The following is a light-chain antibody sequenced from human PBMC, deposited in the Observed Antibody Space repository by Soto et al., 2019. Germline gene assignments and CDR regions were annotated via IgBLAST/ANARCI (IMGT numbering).Light chain of an antibody. V-gene: IGLV1-51*01. Sequence: QSVLTQPPSVSSSPGQKVTISCSRSSSNIGNNYVSWYQQLPGTAPKLLICDNNNRPSGIPDRFSGSKSGTSATLGITGLQTGDEADYYCGTWDSSLSAVVFGGGTKLTVL. CDR1: SSNIGNNY. CDR3: GTWDSSLSAVV. J-gene: IGLJ2*01. CDR2: DNN.